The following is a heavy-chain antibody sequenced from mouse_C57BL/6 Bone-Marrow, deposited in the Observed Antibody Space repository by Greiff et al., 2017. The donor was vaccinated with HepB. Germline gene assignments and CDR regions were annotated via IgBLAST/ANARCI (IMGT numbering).Heavy chain of an antibody. J-gene: IGHJ2*01. CDR1: GYTFTSYW. CDR3: ARAPDCYFYFDY. D-gene: IGHD2-3*01. CDR2: IDPSDSYT. Sequence: QVQLQQPGAELVMPGASVKLSCKASGYTFTSYWMHWVKQRPGQGLEWIGEIDPSDSYTNYNQKFKGKSTLTVDKYSSTAYMQLSSLTSEDSAVYYCARAPDCYFYFDYWGQGTTLTVSS. V-gene: IGHV1-69*01.